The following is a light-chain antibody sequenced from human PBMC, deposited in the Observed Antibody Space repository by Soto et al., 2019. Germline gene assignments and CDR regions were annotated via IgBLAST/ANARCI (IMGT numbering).Light chain of an antibody. CDR1: QSISSW. CDR3: QQYNSYWT. J-gene: IGKJ1*01. Sequence: DIQMTQSPSTLSASVGDRVTITCRASQSISSWLAWYQQKPGKAPKLLIYDASSLESGVPSRFSGSGSGTKFPFTISSLQADDFATYYCQQYNSYWTFGQGTKV. V-gene: IGKV1-5*01. CDR2: DAS.